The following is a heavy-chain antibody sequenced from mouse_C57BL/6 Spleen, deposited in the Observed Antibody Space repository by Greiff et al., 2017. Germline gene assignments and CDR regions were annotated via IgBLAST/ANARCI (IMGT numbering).Heavy chain of an antibody. CDR2: INPNNGGT. V-gene: IGHV1-18*01. Sequence: EVQLQQSGPELVKPGASVKIPCKASGYTFTDYNMDWVKQSHGKSLEWIGDINPNNGGTIYNQKFKGKATLTVDKSSSTAYMELRSLTSEDTAVYYCARRKVLGRGYYAMDYWGQGTSVTVSS. D-gene: IGHD4-1*01. CDR1: GYTFTDYN. CDR3: ARRKVLGRGYYAMDY. J-gene: IGHJ4*01.